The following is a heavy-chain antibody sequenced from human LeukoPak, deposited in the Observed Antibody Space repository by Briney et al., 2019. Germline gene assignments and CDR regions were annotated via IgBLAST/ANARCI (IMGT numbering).Heavy chain of an antibody. CDR1: GFTFSTYA. CDR3: ARDRGDHDFDY. D-gene: IGHD2-21*02. V-gene: IGHV3-30-3*01. CDR2: ISYDGGNK. Sequence: GGSLRLSCAASGFTFSTYAMHWVRQAPGKGLEWVAFISYDGGNKYYADSVKGRFTISRDNSKNTLYLQMNSLRDEDTAVYYCARDRGDHDFDYWGQGTLVTVSS. J-gene: IGHJ4*02.